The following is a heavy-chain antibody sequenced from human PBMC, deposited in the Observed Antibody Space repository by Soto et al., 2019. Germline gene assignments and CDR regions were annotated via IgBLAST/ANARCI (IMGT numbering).Heavy chain of an antibody. Sequence: ASVKVSCKASGYTFPSYGISWVRQAPGQGLEWMGWISAYNGNTNYAQKLQGRVTMTTDTSTSTAYMELRSLRSDDTAVYYCARGVAAAAVGYYYYGMDVWGQGTTVTVSS. D-gene: IGHD6-13*01. V-gene: IGHV1-18*01. CDR1: GYTFPSYG. CDR2: ISAYNGNT. J-gene: IGHJ6*02. CDR3: ARGVAAAAVGYYYYGMDV.